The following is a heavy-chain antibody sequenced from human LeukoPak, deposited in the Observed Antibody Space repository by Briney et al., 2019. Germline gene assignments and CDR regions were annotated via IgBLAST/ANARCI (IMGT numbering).Heavy chain of an antibody. Sequence: SETLSLTCTVSGYSISSGYYWGWIRQPPGKGLEWIGSIYHSGSTYYNPSLKSRVTISVDTSKNQFSLKLSSVTAADTAVYYCARNPLSDGEDAFDIWGQGTMVTVSS. CDR1: GYSISSGYY. D-gene: IGHD3-10*01. CDR3: ARNPLSDGEDAFDI. CDR2: IYHSGST. V-gene: IGHV4-38-2*02. J-gene: IGHJ3*02.